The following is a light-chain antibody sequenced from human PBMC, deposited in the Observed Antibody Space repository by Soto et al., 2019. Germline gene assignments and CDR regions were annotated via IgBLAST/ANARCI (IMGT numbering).Light chain of an antibody. Sequence: EIVLTQSPGTLSLSPGERATLSCRASQSVSSSYLAWYQQTPGQPPRLLIYGASTRATGIPARFSGSGSGTEFTITISSLQSVDFEVYSCQRYNNWPWTFGQGTKVDIK. J-gene: IGKJ1*01. CDR3: QRYNNWPWT. CDR1: QSVSSSY. CDR2: GAS. V-gene: IGKV3-15*01.